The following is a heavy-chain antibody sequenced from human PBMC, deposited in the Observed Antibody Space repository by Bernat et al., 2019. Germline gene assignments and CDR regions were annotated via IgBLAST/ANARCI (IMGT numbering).Heavy chain of an antibody. J-gene: IGHJ3*02. D-gene: IGHD4-17*01. Sequence: QVQLVESGGGLVKPGGSLRLSCAASGFTFSDYYMSWIRQAPGKGLEWVSCISSSSSYTNYADSAKGRFTISRDNAKNSLYMHMNRLRADNTAVYYCARDRSGVDYVDECDIWGQGTMVSVSS. CDR2: ISSSSSYT. V-gene: IGHV3-11*06. CDR3: ARDRSGVDYVDECDI. CDR1: GFTFSDYY.